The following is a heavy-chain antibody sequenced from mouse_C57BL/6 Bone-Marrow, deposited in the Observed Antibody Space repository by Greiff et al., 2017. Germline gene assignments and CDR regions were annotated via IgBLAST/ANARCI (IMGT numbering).Heavy chain of an antibody. Sequence: VKLVESGAELARPGASVKLSCKASGYTFTSYGISWVKQRTGQGLEWIGEIYPRSGNTYYNEKFKGKATLTADKSSSTAYMELRSLTSEDSAVXVCARSGYYAMDYWGQGTAVTVSS. CDR1: GYTFTSYG. D-gene: IGHD3-2*02. J-gene: IGHJ4*01. CDR3: ARSGYYAMDY. V-gene: IGHV1-81*01. CDR2: IYPRSGNT.